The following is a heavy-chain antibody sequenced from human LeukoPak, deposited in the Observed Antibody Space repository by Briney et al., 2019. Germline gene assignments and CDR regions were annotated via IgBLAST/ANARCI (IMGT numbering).Heavy chain of an antibody. J-gene: IGHJ6*03. V-gene: IGHV1-69*06. CDR1: GGTFSSYA. CDR3: AAYYYDSSGYYRNYYYYMDV. CDR2: IIPIFGTA. D-gene: IGHD3-22*01. Sequence: GASVKVSCKASGGTFSSYAISWVRQAPGQGLEWMGGIIPIFGTANYAQKFQGRVTITADKSTSTAYMELSSLRSEDTAVYYCAAYYYDSSGYYRNYYYYMDVWGKGTTVTVSS.